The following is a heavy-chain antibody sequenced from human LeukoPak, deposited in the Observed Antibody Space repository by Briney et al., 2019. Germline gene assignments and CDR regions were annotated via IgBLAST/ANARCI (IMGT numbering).Heavy chain of an antibody. J-gene: IGHJ4*02. Sequence: GSLRLSCAASGFTFSSYGMHWVRQAPGKGLEWVAVISYDGSNKYYADSVKGRFTISRDNSKNTLYLQMNSLRAEDTAVYYCAKGWLHFDYWGQGTLVTVSS. CDR3: AKGWLHFDY. CDR2: ISYDGSNK. V-gene: IGHV3-30*18. CDR1: GFTFSSYG. D-gene: IGHD5-18*01.